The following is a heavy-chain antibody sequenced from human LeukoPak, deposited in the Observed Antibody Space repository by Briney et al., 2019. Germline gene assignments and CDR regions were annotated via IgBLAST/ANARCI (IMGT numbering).Heavy chain of an antibody. J-gene: IGHJ4*02. CDR2: IKSKSYGGTI. CDR3: TTDLDY. CDR1: GFIFTDVW. Sequence: GGSLRLSCAGAGFIFTDVWMSWVRQAPGKGLEWVGRIKSKSYGGTIDYAAPVKGRITVSRDDSRKTLSLELNNLKTEDTGVYYCTTDLDYWGQGTLVTVSS. V-gene: IGHV3-15*01.